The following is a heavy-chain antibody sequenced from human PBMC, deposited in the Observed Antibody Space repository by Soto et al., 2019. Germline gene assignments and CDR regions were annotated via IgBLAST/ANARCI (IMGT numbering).Heavy chain of an antibody. J-gene: IGHJ6*02. CDR2: ISSSGSTI. CDR1: GFTFSDYY. CDR3: ARAGREVPTIDSYYYGLDV. D-gene: IGHD5-12*01. Sequence: QVQLVESGGGLVKPGGSLRLSCAASGFTFSDYYMSWIRQAPGKGLEWVSSISSSGSTIYYADSVKGRFTISRDNAKNSLSLQMNSLRAEDTAVYYCARAGREVPTIDSYYYGLDVWGQGTTVTVSS. V-gene: IGHV3-11*01.